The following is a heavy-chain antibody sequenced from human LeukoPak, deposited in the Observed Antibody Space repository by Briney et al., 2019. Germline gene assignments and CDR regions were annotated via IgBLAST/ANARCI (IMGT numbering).Heavy chain of an antibody. V-gene: IGHV3-74*01. Sequence: GGSLRLSCAASGFTFSSYWMHWVRQAPGKGLVWVSRINSDGGSTNYADSVKGRFTISRDNAKNTLYLQMNSLRAEDTAVYYCARDILTGFFGNWGQGTLVTVSS. CDR2: INSDGGST. CDR3: ARDILTGFFGN. D-gene: IGHD3-9*01. J-gene: IGHJ4*02. CDR1: GFTFSSYW.